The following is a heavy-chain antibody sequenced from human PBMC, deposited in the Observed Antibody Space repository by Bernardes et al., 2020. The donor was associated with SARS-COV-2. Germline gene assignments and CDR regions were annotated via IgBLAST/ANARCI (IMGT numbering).Heavy chain of an antibody. Sequence: SVKVSCKASGYTFRSYAISWVRQAPGQGLEWMGWISAYNGNPNYAQKLQGRVSMTTDTSTSTAYMELRSLRSDDTAEYYCARDRDYCSSSNCYGGDYWGQGTLVTVSP. D-gene: IGHD2-15*01. J-gene: IGHJ4*02. CDR1: GYTFRSYA. V-gene: IGHV1-18*04. CDR3: ARDRDYCSSSNCYGGDY. CDR2: ISAYNGNP.